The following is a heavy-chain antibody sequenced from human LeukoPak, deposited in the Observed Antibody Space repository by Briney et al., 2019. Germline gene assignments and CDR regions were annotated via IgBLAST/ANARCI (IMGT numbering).Heavy chain of an antibody. D-gene: IGHD3-22*01. CDR1: GFTFDDYA. Sequence: SLRLSCAASGFTFDDYAMHWVRQAPGKGLEWVSGISWNSGSIGYADSVKGRFTISRDNAKNSLYLQMNSLRAEDTALYYCAKDNDSSGYYHYYFDYWGQGTLVTVSS. J-gene: IGHJ4*02. V-gene: IGHV3-9*01. CDR2: ISWNSGSI. CDR3: AKDNDSSGYYHYYFDY.